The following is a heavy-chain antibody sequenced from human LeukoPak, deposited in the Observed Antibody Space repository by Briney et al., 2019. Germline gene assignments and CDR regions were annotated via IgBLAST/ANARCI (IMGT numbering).Heavy chain of an antibody. J-gene: IGHJ4*02. Sequence: GSSVKVSFKASGGTFSSYAISWVRQAPGKGLEWMGGFDPEDGETIYAQKFQGRVTMTEDTSTDTAYMELSSLRSEDTAVYYCATDFYYWGQGTLVTVSS. V-gene: IGHV1-24*01. CDR2: FDPEDGET. CDR1: GGTFSSYA. CDR3: ATDFYY. D-gene: IGHD2/OR15-2a*01.